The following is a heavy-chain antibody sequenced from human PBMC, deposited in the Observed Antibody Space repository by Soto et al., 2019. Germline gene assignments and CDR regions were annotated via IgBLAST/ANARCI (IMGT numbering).Heavy chain of an antibody. V-gene: IGHV3-30-3*01. Sequence: GSLRLSCAASGFTFSSYAMHWVRQAPGKGLEWVAVISYDGSNKYYADSVKGRFTISRDNSKNTLYLQMNSLRAEDTAVYYCASSGWYSNFDYWGQGTLVTVSS. CDR2: ISYDGSNK. D-gene: IGHD6-19*01. J-gene: IGHJ4*02. CDR3: ASSGWYSNFDY. CDR1: GFTFSSYA.